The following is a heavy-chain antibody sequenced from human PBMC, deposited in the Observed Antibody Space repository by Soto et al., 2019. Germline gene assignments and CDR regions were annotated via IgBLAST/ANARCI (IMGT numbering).Heavy chain of an antibody. D-gene: IGHD3-10*01. V-gene: IGHV3-7*03. CDR2: IKQDGSEK. J-gene: IGHJ6*02. CDR1: GITVSSYW. Sequence: GVLRRSCAASGITVSSYWMTWVRQTPGKGLEWVANIKQDGSEKYYVDSVKGRFTISRDNAKNSLYLQMSSLRAEDTAVYYCATTVAREVRGVVPSYGMDVWGRGTPVLVSS. CDR3: ATTVAREVRGVVPSYGMDV.